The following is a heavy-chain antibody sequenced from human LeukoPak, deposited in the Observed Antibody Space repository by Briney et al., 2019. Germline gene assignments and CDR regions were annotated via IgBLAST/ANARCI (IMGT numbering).Heavy chain of an antibody. J-gene: IGHJ6*02. CDR3: ARDRGTMVRYYYGMDV. Sequence: SETLSLTCTVSGGSISSYYWSWIRQPPGKGLEWIGYIYNSGSTNYNPSLKSRVTISVGTSKSAFSLKLSSVTAADTAVYYCARDRGTMVRYYYGMDVWGQGTTVTVSS. V-gene: IGHV4-59*01. CDR2: IYNSGST. CDR1: GGSISSYY. D-gene: IGHD3-10*01.